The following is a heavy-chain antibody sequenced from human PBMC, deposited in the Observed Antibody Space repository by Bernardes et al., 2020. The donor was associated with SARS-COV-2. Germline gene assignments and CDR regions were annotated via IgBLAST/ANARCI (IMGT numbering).Heavy chain of an antibody. CDR3: ARIFDCSGGSCYSDYYYGMDV. D-gene: IGHD2-15*01. CDR1: GWSFSGYY. Sequence: SETLSLTCAVYGWSFSGYYWSWIRQPPGKGLEWIGEINHSGSTNYNPSLKSRVTISVDTSKNQFSLKLSSVTAADTAVYYCARIFDCSGGSCYSDYYYGMDVWGQGTTVTVSS. J-gene: IGHJ6*02. CDR2: INHSGST. V-gene: IGHV4-34*01.